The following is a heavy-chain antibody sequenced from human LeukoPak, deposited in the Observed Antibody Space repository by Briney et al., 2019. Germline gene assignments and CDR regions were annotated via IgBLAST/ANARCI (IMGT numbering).Heavy chain of an antibody. CDR2: IKQDGSEK. CDR1: GFTFSSYW. V-gene: IGHV3-7*01. CDR3: AALLGGLHPGY. D-gene: IGHD7-27*01. Sequence: GGSLRLSCAASGFTFSSYWMSWVRQAPGKGLEWVANIKQDGSEKYYVDSVEGRFSISRDNAKNSLYLQMDSLRAEDTAVYYCAALLGGLHPGYWGQGTLVTVSS. J-gene: IGHJ4*02.